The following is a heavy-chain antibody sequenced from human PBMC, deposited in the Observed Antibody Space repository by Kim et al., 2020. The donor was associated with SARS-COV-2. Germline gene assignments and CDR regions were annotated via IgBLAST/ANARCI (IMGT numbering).Heavy chain of an antibody. CDR1: GGSISSSNW. V-gene: IGHV4-4*02. CDR2: IYHSGST. J-gene: IGHJ4*02. CDR3: ARDTGAEEGNYFDY. D-gene: IGHD3-10*01. Sequence: SETLSLTCAVSGGSISSSNWWSWVRQPPGKGLEWIGEIYHSGSTNYNPSLKSRVTISVDKSKNQFSLKLSSVTAADTAVYYCARDTGAEEGNYFDYWGQGTLVTVSS.